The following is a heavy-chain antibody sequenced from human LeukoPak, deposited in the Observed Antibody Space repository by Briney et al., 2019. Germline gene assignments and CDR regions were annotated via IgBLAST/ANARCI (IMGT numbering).Heavy chain of an antibody. V-gene: IGHV4-59*01. Sequence: SETLSLTCTVSGGSISSYYWSWIRQLPGKVLGWVGYIFYCGRTNYNTTPKSRVRISVAAGKNQFSLKLSSVTAADTAVYYCAREEVPYSYGFGDAFDIWGQGTMVTVSS. J-gene: IGHJ3*02. CDR1: GGSISSYY. D-gene: IGHD5-18*01. CDR3: AREEVPYSYGFGDAFDI. CDR2: IFYCGRT.